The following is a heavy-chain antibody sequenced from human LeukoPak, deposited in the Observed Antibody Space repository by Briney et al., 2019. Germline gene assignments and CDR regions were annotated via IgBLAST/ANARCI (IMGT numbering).Heavy chain of an antibody. CDR1: GFTFSSYA. Sequence: PGGSLRLSCAASGFTFSSYAMSWVRQAPGKGLEWVAFIRYDGGNKYYADSVKGRFTISRDNSQNTLYLQMNSLRAEDTAVYYCAKLSTTVTTGLPGGDFDYWGQGTLVTVSS. CDR3: AKLSTTVTTGLPGGDFDY. J-gene: IGHJ4*02. V-gene: IGHV3-30*02. CDR2: IRYDGGNK. D-gene: IGHD4-17*01.